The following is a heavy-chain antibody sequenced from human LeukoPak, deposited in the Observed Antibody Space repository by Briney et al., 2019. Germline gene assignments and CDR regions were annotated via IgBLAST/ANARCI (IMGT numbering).Heavy chain of an antibody. Sequence: GGSLRLSCAASEFTFSSYSMNWVRQAPGKGLEWVSSIYSSSNYINYADSVKGRFTISRDNAKNSLYLQMNSLRAEDTAVYYCAKDRDIVVVPAALEFWGQGTLVTVSS. CDR3: AKDRDIVVVPAALEF. V-gene: IGHV3-21*01. J-gene: IGHJ4*02. CDR1: EFTFSSYS. D-gene: IGHD2-2*01. CDR2: IYSSSNYI.